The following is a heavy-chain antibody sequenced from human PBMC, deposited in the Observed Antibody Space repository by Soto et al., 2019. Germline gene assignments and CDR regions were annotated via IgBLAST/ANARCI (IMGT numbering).Heavy chain of an antibody. D-gene: IGHD1-1*01. CDR2: IHPSGSP. J-gene: IGHJ6*02. CDR3: ARGIDEYKLGHV. CDR1: VVSVSGYY. Sequence: SETLSLTCAVYVVSVSGYYWSCSRQSPGKGLEWIGEIHPSGSPHYNPSLNSRVTMSLDKAKNQFSLKLTSVTAADTALDFCARGIDEYKLGHVWGPGNTVPVS. V-gene: IGHV4-34*01.